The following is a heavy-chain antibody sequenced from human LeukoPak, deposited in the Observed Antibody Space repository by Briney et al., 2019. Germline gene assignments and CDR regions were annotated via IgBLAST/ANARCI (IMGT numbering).Heavy chain of an antibody. J-gene: IGHJ4*02. D-gene: IGHD6-19*01. CDR2: ISPDGNER. V-gene: IGHV3-7*01. CDR1: GFDFSTSW. CDR3: TRDGSGWSVY. Sequence: GGSLRLSCAASGFDFSTSWVGWARQAPGKGLEWVINISPDGNERYSVDSVKGRFTISRDNAENSLYLQVKGLEVEDTAMYYCTRDGSGWSVYWGQGALVTVSS.